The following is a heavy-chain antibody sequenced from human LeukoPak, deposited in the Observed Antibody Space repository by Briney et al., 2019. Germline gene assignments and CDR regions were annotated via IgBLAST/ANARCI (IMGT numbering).Heavy chain of an antibody. J-gene: IGHJ4*02. V-gene: IGHV1-69*05. CDR1: GGTFSSYA. CDR2: IIPIFGTA. D-gene: IGHD2-2*01. CDR3: ARGTGYCSSTSCYVH. Sequence: SVRVSCKASGGTFSSYAISWVRQAPGQGLEWMGGIIPIFGTANYAQKFQGRVTITTDESTSTVYMELSSLRSEDTAVYYCARGTGYCSSTSCYVHWGQGTLATVSS.